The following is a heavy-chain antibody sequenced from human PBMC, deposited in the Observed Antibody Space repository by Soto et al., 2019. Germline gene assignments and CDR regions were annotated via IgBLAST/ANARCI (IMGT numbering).Heavy chain of an antibody. CDR3: AREKAYYDFWSGYYGSGELDY. Sequence: SGTLSLTCAVSGYSISSGYYWGWIRQPPGKGLEWIGSIYHSGSTYYNPSLKSRVTISVDTSKNQFSLKLSSVTAADTAVYYCAREKAYYDFWSGYYGSGELDYWGQGTLVTVSS. V-gene: IGHV4-38-2*02. D-gene: IGHD3-3*01. CDR1: GYSISSGYY. CDR2: IYHSGST. J-gene: IGHJ4*02.